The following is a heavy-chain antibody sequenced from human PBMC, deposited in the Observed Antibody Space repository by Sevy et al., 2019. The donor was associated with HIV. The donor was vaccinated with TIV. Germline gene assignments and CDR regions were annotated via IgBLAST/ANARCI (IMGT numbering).Heavy chain of an antibody. CDR1: GFTFSDYY. CDR3: ARDHVKDGDLGDYYYFAMDV. Sequence: GGSLRLSCAASGFTFSDYYMSWIRQAPGKGLEWLSYISGDGDTIYYTNSVKGRFTISRDNAKKSLYLQMNSLRAEGTAVYYCARDHVKDGDLGDYYYFAMDVWGQGTSVTVSS. D-gene: IGHD4-17*01. J-gene: IGHJ6*02. CDR2: ISGDGDTI. V-gene: IGHV3-11*01.